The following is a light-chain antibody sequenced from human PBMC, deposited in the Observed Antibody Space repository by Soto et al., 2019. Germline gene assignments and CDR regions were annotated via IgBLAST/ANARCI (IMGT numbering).Light chain of an antibody. CDR1: QGIRDD. Sequence: HXPSXXXSSVGXXXTMXCGASQGIRDDLAWFQQSPGKAPKVLIYATANLQSGVPSRFSGSGSGTDFTLTISGLQPEDFATYYCLQHYDFPPTFGQGTKVDIK. CDR2: ATA. CDR3: LQHYDFPPT. V-gene: IGKV1-6*02. J-gene: IGKJ1*01.